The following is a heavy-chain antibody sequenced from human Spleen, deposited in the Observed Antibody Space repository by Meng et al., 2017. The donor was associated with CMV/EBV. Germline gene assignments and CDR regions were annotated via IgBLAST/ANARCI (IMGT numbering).Heavy chain of an antibody. J-gene: IGHJ4*02. D-gene: IGHD3-10*01. CDR2: ITSKGYGGTT. V-gene: IGHV3-49*04. CDR1: GFTFSSYW. CDR3: TRFSTSYGSDY. Sequence: GGSLRLSCAASGFTFSSYWMSWVRQAPGKGLEWVGFITSKGYGGTTEYAASVKGRFTISRDDSKNIAYLQMNSLKTEDTAVYYCTRFSTSYGSDYWGQGTLVTVSS.